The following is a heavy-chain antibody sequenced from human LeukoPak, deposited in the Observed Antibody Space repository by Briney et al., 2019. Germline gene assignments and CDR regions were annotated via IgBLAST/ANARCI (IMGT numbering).Heavy chain of an antibody. CDR3: TRRSVGVVPDY. D-gene: IGHD1-26*01. CDR1: GFTFSSYG. Sequence: GGSLRLSCAASGFTFSSYGMHWVRQAPGKGLEWVAFIQYDGSDKYYADSVKGRFTISRDDSKNTAYLQMNSLKTEDTAVYYCTRRSVGVVPDYWGQGTLVTVSS. CDR2: IQYDGSDK. V-gene: IGHV3-30*12. J-gene: IGHJ4*02.